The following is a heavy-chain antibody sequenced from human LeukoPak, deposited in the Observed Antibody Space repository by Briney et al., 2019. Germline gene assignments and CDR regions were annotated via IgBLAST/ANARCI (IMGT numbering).Heavy chain of an antibody. CDR2: ISYDGSNK. V-gene: IGHV3-30*03. J-gene: IGHJ5*02. D-gene: IGHD2-2*01. CDR3: ARDFCSSTSCYPLWFDP. Sequence: PGGSLRLSCAASGFTFSSYGMPWVRQAPGKGLEWVAVISYDGSNKYYADSVKGRFTISRDNSKNTLYLQMNSLRDEDTAVYYCARDFCSSTSCYPLWFDPWSQGTLVTVSS. CDR1: GFTFSSYG.